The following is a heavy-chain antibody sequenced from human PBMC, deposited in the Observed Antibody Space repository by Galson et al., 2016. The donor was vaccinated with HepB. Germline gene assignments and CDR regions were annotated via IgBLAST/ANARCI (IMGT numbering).Heavy chain of an antibody. J-gene: IGHJ4*02. D-gene: IGHD6-19*01. V-gene: IGHV4-59*01. Sequence: ETLSLTCSVSGGSFSSYYLSWIRQPPGKGPEWIGYIYYSGRTNYNPSLKSRVTISVDTSRNQFSLKLSSVTAADAAVYFWASGYSSGWYYFDSWGQGTLVTVSS. CDR3: ASGYSSGWYYFDS. CDR1: GGSFSSYY. CDR2: IYYSGRT.